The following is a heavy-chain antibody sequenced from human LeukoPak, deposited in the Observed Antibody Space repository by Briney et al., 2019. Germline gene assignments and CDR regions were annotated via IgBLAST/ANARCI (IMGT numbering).Heavy chain of an antibody. CDR1: GGTFSSYA. D-gene: IGHD3-10*01. Sequence: ASVKVSCKASGGTFSSYAISWVRQAPGQGHEWMGGIIPIFGTANYAQKFQGRVTITADKSTSTAYMELSSLRSEDTAVYYCARDTPHYYGSGSYVLDAFDIWGQGTMVTVSS. J-gene: IGHJ3*02. CDR2: IIPIFGTA. V-gene: IGHV1-69*06. CDR3: ARDTPHYYGSGSYVLDAFDI.